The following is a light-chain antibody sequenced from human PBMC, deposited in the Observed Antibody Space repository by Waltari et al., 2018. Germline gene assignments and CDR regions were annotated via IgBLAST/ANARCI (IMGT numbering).Light chain of an antibody. Sequence: DIQMTQSPSTLSASVGDKITITCRASQRINTWLAWYQQKPGKAPKLLISKASSLQSEVPSRFSGSGFGTEFTLTISSLQPDDSATYYCQRYSGYPPTFGGGTKVEIK. V-gene: IGKV1-5*03. CDR3: QRYSGYPPT. J-gene: IGKJ4*01. CDR2: KAS. CDR1: QRINTW.